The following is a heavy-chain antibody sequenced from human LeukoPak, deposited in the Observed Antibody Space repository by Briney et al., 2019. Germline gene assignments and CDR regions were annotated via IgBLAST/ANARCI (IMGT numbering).Heavy chain of an antibody. CDR1: GFTFSTYA. V-gene: IGHV3-23*01. J-gene: IGHJ6*02. CDR2: ISGSGDST. Sequence: GGSLRLSCAASGFTFSTYAVNWVRQAPGKGLEWVSTISGSGDSTYYADSVKGRFTISRDNSKNTLYLQMNSLRAEDTAVYYCARDAPTDSYGRWRSYGMDVWGQGTTVTVSS. D-gene: IGHD5-18*01. CDR3: ARDAPTDSYGRWRSYGMDV.